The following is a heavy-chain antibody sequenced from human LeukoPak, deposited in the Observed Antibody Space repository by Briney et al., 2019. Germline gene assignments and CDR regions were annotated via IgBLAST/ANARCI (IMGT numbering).Heavy chain of an antibody. Sequence: GGSLNPSVEPLEFTFGGFRRNGFGKAPGRGLSWVSYISSSSSTIYYADSVKGRFTISRDNAKNSLYLQMNSLRAEDTAVYYCAGEGVVHPYFDYWGQGTLVTVSS. J-gene: IGHJ4*02. CDR2: ISSSSSTI. CDR1: EFTFGGFR. D-gene: IGHD2-2*01. V-gene: IGHV3-48*04. CDR3: AGEGVVHPYFDY.